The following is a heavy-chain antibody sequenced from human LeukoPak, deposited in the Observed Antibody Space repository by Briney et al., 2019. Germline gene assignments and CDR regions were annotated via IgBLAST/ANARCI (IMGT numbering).Heavy chain of an antibody. J-gene: IGHJ4*02. D-gene: IGHD3-10*01. V-gene: IGHV6-1*01. Sequence: SQTLSLTCAISGDSVSSNSAAWNWIRQSPSRGLEWLGRTYYRSKWYNDYAVSVKSRITINPGTSKNQFSLQLNSVTPEDTAVYYCARGIAMVRGVVYFDYWGQGTLVTVSS. CDR1: GDSVSSNSAA. CDR2: TYYRSKWYN. CDR3: ARGIAMVRGVVYFDY.